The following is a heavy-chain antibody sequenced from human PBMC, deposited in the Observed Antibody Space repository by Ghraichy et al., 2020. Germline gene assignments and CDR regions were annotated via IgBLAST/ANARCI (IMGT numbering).Heavy chain of an antibody. Sequence: GGSLRLSCAASGFTFSSYGMHWVRQAPGKGLEWVAVISYDGSNKYYADSVKGRFTISRDNSKNTLYLQMNSLKAEDTAVYYCAKDAFGITMIVVVQSPPDYWGQGTLVTVSS. CDR3: AKDAFGITMIVVVQSPPDY. V-gene: IGHV3-30*18. D-gene: IGHD3-22*01. CDR1: GFTFSSYG. J-gene: IGHJ4*02. CDR2: ISYDGSNK.